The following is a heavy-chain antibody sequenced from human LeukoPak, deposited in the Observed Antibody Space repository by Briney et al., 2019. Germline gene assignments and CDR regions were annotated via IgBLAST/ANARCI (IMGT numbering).Heavy chain of an antibody. CDR1: GFTFSSYA. D-gene: IGHD1-1*01. CDR3: ARDRDDQNWFDP. V-gene: IGHV3-30*01. Sequence: GGSLRLSCAASGFTFSSYAMHWVRQAPGKGLEWVAVMSYDGSNKYYADSVKGRFTISRDNSKNTLYLQMNSLRAEDTAVYYCARDRDDQNWFDPWGQGTLVTVSS. J-gene: IGHJ5*02. CDR2: MSYDGSNK.